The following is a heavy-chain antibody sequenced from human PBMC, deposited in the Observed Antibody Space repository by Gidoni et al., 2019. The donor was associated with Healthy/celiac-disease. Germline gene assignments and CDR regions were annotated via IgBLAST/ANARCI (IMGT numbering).Heavy chain of an antibody. Sequence: QVQLVESGGGVVQPGRSLRLSCAASGFPFSSYGMHWVRQAPGKGLEWVAVIWYDGSNKYYADAVKGRFTISRDNSKNTLYLQMNSLRAEDTAVYYCARDGYPNYYYYYMDVWGKGTTVTVSS. J-gene: IGHJ6*03. CDR3: ARDGYPNYYYYYMDV. CDR2: IWYDGSNK. D-gene: IGHD1-1*01. V-gene: IGHV3-33*01. CDR1: GFPFSSYG.